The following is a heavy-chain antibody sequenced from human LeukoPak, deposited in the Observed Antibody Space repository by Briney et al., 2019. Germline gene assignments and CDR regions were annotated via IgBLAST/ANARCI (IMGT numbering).Heavy chain of an antibody. D-gene: IGHD6-19*01. J-gene: IGHJ4*02. V-gene: IGHV4-59*08. CDR2: MYFGGSS. CDR3: ARHEKSSGWYYDY. CDR1: GGSISSYY. Sequence: PSETLSLTCTVSGGSISSYYWSWLRQPPGKGLEGIGYMYFGGSSNYNPSLKSRVTISVDTSRNQFSLKLSSVTAADTAVYYCARHEKSSGWYYDYWGQGTLVTVSS.